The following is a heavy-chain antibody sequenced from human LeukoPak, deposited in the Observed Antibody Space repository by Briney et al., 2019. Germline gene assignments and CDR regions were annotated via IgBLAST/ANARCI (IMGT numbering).Heavy chain of an antibody. CDR1: GFTFSTYG. V-gene: IGHV3-30*03. CDR2: VSDDGRNS. D-gene: IGHD2-2*01. Sequence: PGGSLRLSCATSGFTFSTYGMHWVRQAPGKGLEWVAVVSDDGRNSYSADSVKGRFSISRDNSKNTLYLQMNSLRAEDTAVYYCARCSPSSSASCYNPDYWGQGTLVTVSS. J-gene: IGHJ4*02. CDR3: ARCSPSSSASCYNPDY.